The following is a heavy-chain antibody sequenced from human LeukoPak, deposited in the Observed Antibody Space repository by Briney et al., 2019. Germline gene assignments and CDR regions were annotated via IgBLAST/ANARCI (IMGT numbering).Heavy chain of an antibody. CDR1: RFAFHNYA. CDR3: ARDSSGYPAAYYFDY. J-gene: IGHJ4*02. V-gene: IGHV3-66*01. CDR2: IYSGGST. D-gene: IGHD3-22*01. Sequence: GGSLRLSCAASRFAFHNYAMTWIRQAPERGLEWVSVIYSGGSTYYADSVKGRFTISRDNSKNTLYLQMNSLRAEDTAVYYCARDSSGYPAAYYFDYWGQGTLVTVSS.